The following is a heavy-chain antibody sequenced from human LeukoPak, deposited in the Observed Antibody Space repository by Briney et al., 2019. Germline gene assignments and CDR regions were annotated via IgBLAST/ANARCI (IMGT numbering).Heavy chain of an antibody. CDR1: GFTFSSYW. J-gene: IGHJ4*02. CDR2: IKQDGSEK. CDR3: AIGTAPYYFDY. Sequence: GGSLRLSCAASGFTFSSYWMSWVRQAPGKGLEWVANIKQDGSEKYYVDSVKGRFTISRDNAKNSLYLQMNSLRAEDTAVYYCAIGTAPYYFDYWGQGTLVTVSS. D-gene: IGHD2-21*02. V-gene: IGHV3-7*01.